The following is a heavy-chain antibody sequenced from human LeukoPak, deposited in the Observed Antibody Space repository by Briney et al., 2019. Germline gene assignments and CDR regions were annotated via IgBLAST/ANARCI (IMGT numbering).Heavy chain of an antibody. CDR2: IREDGSEK. V-gene: IGHV3-7*04. D-gene: IGHD1-20*01. CDR3: ARDPQDNWNDLDY. J-gene: IGHJ4*02. CDR1: GFTFTNYW. Sequence: GGSLRLSCAASGFTFTNYWMSWVRQAPGKGLEWVANIREDGSEKYCVDSVEGRFTISRDNAKNSLYLQMNSLRAEDTAVYYCARDPQDNWNDLDYWGQGTLVTVSS.